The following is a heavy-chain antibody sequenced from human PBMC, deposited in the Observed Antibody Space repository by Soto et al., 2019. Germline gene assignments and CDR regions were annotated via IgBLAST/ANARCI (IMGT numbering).Heavy chain of an antibody. V-gene: IGHV1-8*01. D-gene: IGHD3-10*01. CDR3: ARGYNFYGSGSYYENFDY. Sequence: VKVSCKASGYNFTSYEINWVRQGTGQGPEWMGWMNPNSGNTGYAQKFQGRVTMTRNTSISTAYMELSSLRSEDTAVYYCARGYNFYGSGSYYENFDYWGQGTLVTVSS. CDR1: GYNFTSYE. J-gene: IGHJ4*02. CDR2: MNPNSGNT.